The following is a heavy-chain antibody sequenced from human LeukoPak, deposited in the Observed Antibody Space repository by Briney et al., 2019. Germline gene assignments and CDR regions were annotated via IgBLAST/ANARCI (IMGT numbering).Heavy chain of an antibody. J-gene: IGHJ3*02. CDR2: IYTSGST. V-gene: IGHV4-4*07. CDR3: ARAWGYCSSTSCFLDAFDI. Sequence: SETLSLTCTVSGGSISSYYWSWIRQPAGKGLEWFGRIYTSGSTYYNPSLKSRVTISVDTSKNHFSLKLSSVTAADTAVYYCARAWGYCSSTSCFLDAFDIWGQGTLVTVSS. D-gene: IGHD2-2*01. CDR1: GGSISSYY.